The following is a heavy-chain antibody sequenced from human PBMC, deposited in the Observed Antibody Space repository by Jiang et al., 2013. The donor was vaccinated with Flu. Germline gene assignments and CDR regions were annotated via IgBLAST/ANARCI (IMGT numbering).Heavy chain of an antibody. Sequence: SGAEVKKPGASVKVSCKASGYTFTSYGISWVRQAPGQGLEWMGWISVNNGNTNYAQKLQGRVTVTTDTSTSTAYMELRSLRSDDTAVYYCARDNWNHGGIAGFDYWGQGTLVTVPS. CDR1: GYTFTSYG. V-gene: IGHV1-18*01. J-gene: IGHJ4*02. CDR2: ISVNNGNT. CDR3: ARDNWNHGGIAGFDY. D-gene: IGHD1-14*01.